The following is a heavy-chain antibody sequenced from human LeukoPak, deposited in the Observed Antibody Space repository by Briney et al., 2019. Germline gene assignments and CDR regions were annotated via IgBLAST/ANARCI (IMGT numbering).Heavy chain of an antibody. CDR2: INHSGST. Sequence: SETLSLTCAVYGGSFSGYYWSWIRQPPGKGLEWIGEINHSGSTNYNPSLKSRVTISVDTSRNQFSLKLSSVTAADTAVYYCARGPWTSGYSSSWYGYYFDYWGQGTLVTVSS. CDR1: GGSFSGYY. V-gene: IGHV4-34*01. J-gene: IGHJ4*02. D-gene: IGHD6-13*01. CDR3: ARGPWTSGYSSSWYGYYFDY.